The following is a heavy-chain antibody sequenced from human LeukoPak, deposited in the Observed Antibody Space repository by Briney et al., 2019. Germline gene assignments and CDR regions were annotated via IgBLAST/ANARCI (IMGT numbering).Heavy chain of an antibody. J-gene: IGHJ6*02. CDR1: GGSISSGDYY. Sequence: PSETLSLTCTVSGGSISSGDYYWSWIRQPTGKGLEWIGYIYYSGSTYYNPSLKSRFTISVDTSKNHFSLKLSSVTAPDTAVYYCAGSTVTYYYVMDVWGQGTTVTVSS. V-gene: IGHV4-30-4*01. D-gene: IGHD4-17*01. CDR3: AGSTVTYYYVMDV. CDR2: IYYSGST.